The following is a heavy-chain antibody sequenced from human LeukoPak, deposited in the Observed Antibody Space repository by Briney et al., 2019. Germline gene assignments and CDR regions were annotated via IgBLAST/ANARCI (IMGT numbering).Heavy chain of an antibody. CDR1: GFTSSSYW. Sequence: GGSLRLSCAASGFTSSSYWMHWVRQAPGKGLVWVSRTSDGGSTTTYADSVKGRFTISRDNAKNTLYLQMNGLRAEDTAVYYCSRSAYYDGSGNYYDYWGQGTLVTVSS. D-gene: IGHD3-22*01. J-gene: IGHJ4*02. V-gene: IGHV3-74*01. CDR2: TSDGGSTT. CDR3: SRSAYYDGSGNYYDY.